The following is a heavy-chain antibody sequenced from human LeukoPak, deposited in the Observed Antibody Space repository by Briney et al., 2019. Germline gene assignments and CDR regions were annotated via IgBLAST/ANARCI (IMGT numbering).Heavy chain of an antibody. Sequence: PGGSLRLSCAASGFTFSSYWMTWVRQAPGKGLEWVANINRDGTTKNYVDSVQGRFTISRDNAQSSLYLQMSSLRAEDTAVYFCTRDGTYSVGATYYDLLDYWGQSAQVTVSS. CDR3: TRDGTYSVGATYYDLLDY. J-gene: IGHJ4*02. CDR1: GFTFSSYW. D-gene: IGHD3-22*01. V-gene: IGHV3-7*04. CDR2: INRDGTTK.